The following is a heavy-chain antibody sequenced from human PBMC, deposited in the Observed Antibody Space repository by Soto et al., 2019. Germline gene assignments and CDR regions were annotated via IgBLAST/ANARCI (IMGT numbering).Heavy chain of an antibody. CDR2: IIPILGIA. Sequence: SVKVSWKGSGGTLSSYTISWVRQAPGQGLEWMGRIIPILGIANYAQKFQGRVTITADKSTSTAYMELSSLRSEDTAVYYCACSQYYYCSGSSFPFDYSGQGTLVTVSS. D-gene: IGHD3-10*01. CDR3: ACSQYYYCSGSSFPFDY. J-gene: IGHJ4*02. CDR1: GGTLSSYT. V-gene: IGHV1-69*02.